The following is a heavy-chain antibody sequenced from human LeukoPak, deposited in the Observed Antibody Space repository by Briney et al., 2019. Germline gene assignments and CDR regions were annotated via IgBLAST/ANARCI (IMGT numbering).Heavy chain of an antibody. V-gene: IGHV3-21*01. D-gene: IGHD3-16*02. CDR3: ARDVVAFGGVIVIPDYYYYMDV. CDR2: ISSSSYI. Sequence: PGGSLRLSCAASGFTFSSYSMNWVRQAPGKGLEWVSSISSSSYIYYADSVKGRFTISRDNAKNSLYLQMNSLRAEDTAVYYCARDVVAFGGVIVIPDYYYYMDVWGKGTTVTVSS. CDR1: GFTFSSYS. J-gene: IGHJ6*03.